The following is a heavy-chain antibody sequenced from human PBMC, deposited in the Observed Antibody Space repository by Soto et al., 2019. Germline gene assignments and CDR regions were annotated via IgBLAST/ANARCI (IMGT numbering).Heavy chain of an antibody. Sequence: PSETLSLTCNASGGSIFNYYWSWIRQPPGKGLEWIGNIYYTGSTNYSPSLRSRVTISVDTSKNQFSLKMTSVTAADAALYYCARVMVGDHSFDTWGHGTPVTVSS. D-gene: IGHD1-26*01. CDR1: GGSIFNYY. J-gene: IGHJ4*01. V-gene: IGHV4-59*01. CDR2: IYYTGST. CDR3: ARVMVGDHSFDT.